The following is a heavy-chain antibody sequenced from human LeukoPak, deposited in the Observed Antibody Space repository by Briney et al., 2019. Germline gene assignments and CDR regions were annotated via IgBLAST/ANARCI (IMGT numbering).Heavy chain of an antibody. Sequence: SETLSLTCTVSGDSISSYYWSWIRQPPGKGLEWIGYIYYSGSTNYNPSLKSRVTISVDTSKNQFSLKLSSVTAADTAVYYCARHLRSVRGVHGWFDPWGQGTLVTVSS. V-gene: IGHV4-59*08. CDR3: ARHLRSVRGVHGWFDP. D-gene: IGHD3-10*02. CDR2: IYYSGST. J-gene: IGHJ5*02. CDR1: GDSISSYY.